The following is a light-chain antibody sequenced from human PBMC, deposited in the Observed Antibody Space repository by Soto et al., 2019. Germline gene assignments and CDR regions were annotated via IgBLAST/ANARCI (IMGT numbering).Light chain of an antibody. CDR2: DVS. V-gene: IGLV2-14*01. Sequence: QSVLTQPASVSGSPGQSITISCTGTSSDVGGYNYVPWYQQHPGKAPKLMIYDVSNRPSGVSNRFSGSKSGNTASLTISGLQAEDEADYYCSSYSSSSTLVFGTGNKVTV. J-gene: IGLJ1*01. CDR1: SSDVGGYNY. CDR3: SSYSSSSTLV.